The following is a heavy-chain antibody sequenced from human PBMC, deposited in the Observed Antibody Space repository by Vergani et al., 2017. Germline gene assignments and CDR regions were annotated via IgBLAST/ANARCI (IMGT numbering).Heavy chain of an antibody. V-gene: IGHV1-24*01. J-gene: IGHJ6*02. CDR1: GYTLTELY. Sequence: QVPLVQSGAEVKKPGASVKVSCKVSGYTLTELYMHWVRQAPGQGLEWMGGFDPEDGETIYAQKFQGRVTMTEDTSTDTAYMELSSLRSEDTAVYYCATPRLRFSYYYYYGMDVWGQGTTVTVSS. CDR2: FDPEDGET. CDR3: ATPRLRFSYYYYYGMDV. D-gene: IGHD5-12*01.